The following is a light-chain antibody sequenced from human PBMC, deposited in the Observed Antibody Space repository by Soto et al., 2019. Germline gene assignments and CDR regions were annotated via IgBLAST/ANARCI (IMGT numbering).Light chain of an antibody. CDR3: XXXXXXXXWX. Sequence: IVLTQSPGTLSLSPGERATLSCRASQSVSSNYLAWYQQKPGQAPRLLIYGASSRATGIPDRFSGSGSGTDFTLTIRRLEPEDFAVYXXXXXXXXXXWXFXXGTKVDIK. V-gene: IGKV3-20*01. J-gene: IGKJ1*01. CDR2: GAS. CDR1: QSVSSNY.